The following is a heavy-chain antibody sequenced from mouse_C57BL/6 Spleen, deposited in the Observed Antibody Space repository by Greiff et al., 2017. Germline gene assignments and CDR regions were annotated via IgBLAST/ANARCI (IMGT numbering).Heavy chain of an antibody. CDR2: ISYSGST. CDR1: GYSITSGYD. D-gene: IGHD2-4*01. J-gene: IGHJ3*01. V-gene: IGHV3-1*01. CDR3: ARWDYDGFAY. Sequence: DVKLQESGPGMVKPSQSLSLTCTVTGYSITSGYDWHWIRHFPGNKLEWMGYISYSGSTNYNPSLKSRISITHDTSKNHFFLKLNSVTTEDTATYYCARWDYDGFAYWGQGTLVTVSA.